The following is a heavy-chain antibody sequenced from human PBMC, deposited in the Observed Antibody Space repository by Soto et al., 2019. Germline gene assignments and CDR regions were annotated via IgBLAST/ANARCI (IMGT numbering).Heavy chain of an antibody. CDR3: ARTYSSSWSAFDY. CDR2: INQSGST. Sequence: QVQLQQWGAGLLKPSETLSLTCAVYGGSFSGYYWSWIRQPPGKGLEWIGEINQSGSTNYNPSLKSRGTIPVDTSKNQFAPKLSSVTAADTAVYYCARTYSSSWSAFDYWGQGTRVTVSS. D-gene: IGHD6-13*01. J-gene: IGHJ4*02. V-gene: IGHV4-34*01. CDR1: GGSFSGYY.